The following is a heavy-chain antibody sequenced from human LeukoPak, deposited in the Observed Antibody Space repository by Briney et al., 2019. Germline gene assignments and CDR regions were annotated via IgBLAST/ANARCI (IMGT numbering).Heavy chain of an antibody. CDR2: MNPNSGNT. Sequence: ASVKVSCKASGYTFTSYGINWVRQATGQGLEWMGWMNPNSGNTGYAQKFQGRVTTTRNTSISTAYMELSSLRSEDTAVYYCARTLWFGESFYGMDVWGQGTTVTVSS. J-gene: IGHJ6*02. V-gene: IGHV1-8*01. CDR3: ARTLWFGESFYGMDV. D-gene: IGHD3-10*01. CDR1: GYTFTSYG.